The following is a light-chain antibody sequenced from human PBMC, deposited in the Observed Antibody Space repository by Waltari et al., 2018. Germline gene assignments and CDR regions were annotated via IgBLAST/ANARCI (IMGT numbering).Light chain of an antibody. V-gene: IGKV2-30*01. CDR3: MQGTHWPWT. CDR2: KVS. J-gene: IGKJ1*01. Sequence: DVVMTQSPLSLPVTLGQPASISCRSSQSLVSSDGNTYFNWFLQRPGKSPRRLVYKVSNLDSWVPDRFSGSGSGTDFTRRSSRVESEDVGLYYCMQGTHWPWTFGQVSKVEIK. CDR1: QSLVSSDGNTY.